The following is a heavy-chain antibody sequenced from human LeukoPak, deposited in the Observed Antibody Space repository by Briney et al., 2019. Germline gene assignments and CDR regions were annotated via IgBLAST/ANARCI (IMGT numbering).Heavy chain of an antibody. CDR1: GYTFTPDV. J-gene: IGHJ4*02. CDR3: ARDRVIVGGTAIYNFDH. CDR2: INPTGGST. D-gene: IGHD1-14*01. V-gene: IGHV1-46*01. Sequence: ASVNVPCKASGYTFTPDVIHWGRQAPGQGLEWMGIINPTGGSTTYAQKFQGRVTVTRDMSTGTVYMELSSLTSEDTAIYYCARDRVIVGGTAIYNFDHWGQGTLVTVSS.